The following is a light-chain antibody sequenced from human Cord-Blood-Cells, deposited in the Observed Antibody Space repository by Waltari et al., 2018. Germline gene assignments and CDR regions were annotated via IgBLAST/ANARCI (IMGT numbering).Light chain of an antibody. Sequence: QTVVTQEPSFSVSPGGTVTLTCGLSSGSVSTSYYPSWYQQTPGQAPRTLIYSTNARASGVPDRFSGSILGNKAALTSTGAQADDESDYCCVLYMGSGIWVFGGGTKLTVL. V-gene: IGLV8-61*01. CDR1: SGSVSTSYY. CDR3: VLYMGSGIWV. J-gene: IGLJ3*02. CDR2: STN.